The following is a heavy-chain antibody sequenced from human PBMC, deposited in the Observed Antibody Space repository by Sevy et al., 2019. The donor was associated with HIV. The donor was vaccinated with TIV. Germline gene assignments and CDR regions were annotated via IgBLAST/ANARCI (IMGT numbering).Heavy chain of an antibody. V-gene: IGHV1-69*13. CDR3: GRENDYVWGSYRLDY. D-gene: IGHD3-16*02. CDR1: VGTFSSYA. Sequence: ASVKVSCKASVGTFSSYAISWVRQAPGQGLEWMGGIIPIFGTANYAQKFQGRVTITADESTSTAYMELSSLRSEDTAVYYCGRENDYVWGSYRLDYWGQGTLVTVSS. CDR2: IIPIFGTA. J-gene: IGHJ4*02.